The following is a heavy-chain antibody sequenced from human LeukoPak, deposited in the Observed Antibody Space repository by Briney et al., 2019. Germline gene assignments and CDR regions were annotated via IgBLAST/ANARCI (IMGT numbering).Heavy chain of an antibody. J-gene: IGHJ4*02. CDR1: GFSLSTSGVG. D-gene: IGHD3-10*01. CDR2: IYWDDDK. V-gene: IGHV2-5*02. Sequence: SGPMLVKPTETRALTCTFSGFSLSTSGVGVGWIRQPPGKALEWLALIYWDDDKRYSPSLKSRLTITKDTSKNQIVLIMTNMDPVDTATYYCAQTSWGVRGVPNDYWGQRTLVTVSS. CDR3: AQTSWGVRGVPNDY.